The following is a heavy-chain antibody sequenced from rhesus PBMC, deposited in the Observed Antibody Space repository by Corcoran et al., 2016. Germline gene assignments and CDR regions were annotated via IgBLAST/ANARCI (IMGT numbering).Heavy chain of an antibody. CDR1: GGSISSNY. CDR2: SSGSGGGT. J-gene: IGHJ1*01. Sequence: QLQLQESGPGLVKPSETLSLTCAVSGGSISSNYWSWIRQPPGKGLEWIGRSSGSGGGTDYNPSLKSRVTIATDTSKNQFSLKLSSVTAADAAVYYCARDRYSSGWSEFWGQGALVTVSS. CDR3: ARDRYSSGWSEF. D-gene: IGHD6S26*01. V-gene: IGHV4-173*01.